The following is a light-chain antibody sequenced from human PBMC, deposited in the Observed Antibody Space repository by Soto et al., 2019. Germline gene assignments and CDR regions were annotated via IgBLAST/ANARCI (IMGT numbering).Light chain of an antibody. Sequence: EIVLTQSPATLSLSPGERATLSCWASQSVSSYLAWYQQKPGQAPRLLIYDASNRATGIPARFSGSGSGTDFTLTISRLEPEDFAVYYCLQRSNWPPWTFGQGTRVEVK. V-gene: IGKV3-11*01. J-gene: IGKJ1*01. CDR1: QSVSSY. CDR2: DAS. CDR3: LQRSNWPPWT.